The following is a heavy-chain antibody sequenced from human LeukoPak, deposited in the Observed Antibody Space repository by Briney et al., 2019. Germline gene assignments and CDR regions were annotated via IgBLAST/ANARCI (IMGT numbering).Heavy chain of an antibody. CDR2: ISGSGGST. Sequence: GGSLRLSCAASGFTFRSYAMSWVRQAPGKGLEWVSAISGSGGSTYYADSVKGRFTISRDNSKNTLYLQMNSLRAEDTAVYYCAKGRSGSYYYYGMDVWGQGTTVTVSS. CDR1: GFTFRSYA. CDR3: AKGRSGSYYYYGMDV. J-gene: IGHJ6*02. V-gene: IGHV3-23*01. D-gene: IGHD3-3*01.